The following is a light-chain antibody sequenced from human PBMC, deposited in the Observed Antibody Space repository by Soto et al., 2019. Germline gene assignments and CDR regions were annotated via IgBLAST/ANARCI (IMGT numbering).Light chain of an antibody. Sequence: QSALTQPASVSGFPGQSITISCTGTSSDVGGYNYVSWYRQHPGKAPKLMTYFVGNRPSGVSNRVSGSKSGSTASLTISGLQSEDEADYYCSSYTSSSTVVFGGGTKLTVL. CDR3: SSYTSSSTVV. J-gene: IGLJ2*01. V-gene: IGLV2-14*01. CDR1: SSDVGGYNY. CDR2: FVG.